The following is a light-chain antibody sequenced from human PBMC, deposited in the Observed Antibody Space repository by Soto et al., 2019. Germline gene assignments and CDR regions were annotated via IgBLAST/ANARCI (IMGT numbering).Light chain of an antibody. CDR3: QQRYNWPIT. CDR1: QSFISD. CDR2: GAS. J-gene: IGKJ5*01. V-gene: IGKV3-15*01. Sequence: EIVLTQSPDTLSLSPGERATLSCRASQSFISDYLVWYQQKPGQAPRLLIYGASTRATGIPARFSGSGSGTEFTLTISSLQSEDFAVYYCQQRYNWPITFGQGTRLEI.